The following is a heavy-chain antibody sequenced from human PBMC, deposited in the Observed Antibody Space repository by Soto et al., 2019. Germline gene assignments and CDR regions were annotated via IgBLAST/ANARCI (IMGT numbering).Heavy chain of an antibody. D-gene: IGHD3-10*01. CDR1: GGYISSGYCY. Sequence: SETMSLTCTVSGGYISSGYCYWSWIRKPPGKGLEWIGYIYYSGSTYYNPSLKSRVTISVDTSKNQFSLKLSSVTAADTAVYYCARVGGFGATTIDYWGQGTLVTVSS. V-gene: IGHV4-30-4*01. CDR2: IYYSGST. CDR3: ARVGGFGATTIDY. J-gene: IGHJ4*02.